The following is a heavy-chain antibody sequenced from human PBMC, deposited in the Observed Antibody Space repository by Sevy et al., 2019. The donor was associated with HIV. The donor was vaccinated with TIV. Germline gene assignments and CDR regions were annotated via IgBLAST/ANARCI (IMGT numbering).Heavy chain of an antibody. CDR3: ARDLGYDSNGYYPGY. CDR2: LYSDGRT. J-gene: IGHJ4*02. Sequence: QLGGSLRLSCAASGTSVSSNYMSWVRQAPGKGLEWVSVLYSDGRTHYGDSVKGRLTISRDKSKNTLFLNMTSLRAEDTALYYCARDLGYDSNGYYPGYWGQGTLVTVSS. D-gene: IGHD3-22*01. V-gene: IGHV3-53*01. CDR1: GTSVSSNY.